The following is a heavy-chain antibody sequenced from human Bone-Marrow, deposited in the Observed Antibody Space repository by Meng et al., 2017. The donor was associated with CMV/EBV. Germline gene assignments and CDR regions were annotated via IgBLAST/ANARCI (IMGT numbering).Heavy chain of an antibody. CDR2: IYYSGST. V-gene: IGHV4-59*08. D-gene: IGHD3-22*01. CDR3: ARVGGYYYDSSGLPAHFDY. Sequence: SETLSLTCTVSGGSISSYYWSWIRQPPGKGLEWIGYIYYSGSTNYNPSLKSRVTISVDTSKNQFSLKLSSVTAADTAVYYCARVGGYYYDSSGLPAHFDYWGQGTLVTVSS. J-gene: IGHJ4*02. CDR1: GGSISSYY.